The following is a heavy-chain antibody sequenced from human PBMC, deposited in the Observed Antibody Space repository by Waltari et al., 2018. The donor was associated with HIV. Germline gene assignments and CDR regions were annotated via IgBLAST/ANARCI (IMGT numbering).Heavy chain of an antibody. D-gene: IGHD6-19*01. J-gene: IGHJ4*02. Sequence: EVQLVESGGGLVQPGGSLRFACAAPGFTFSGSCMTWDRQGPGKGLEWVANIKQDGSEKYYVDSVKGRFTISRDNTQNSLYLQMNSLRADDTAVYFCARRGFSSGWYYFDYWGQGTLVTVSS. CDR1: GFTFSGSC. V-gene: IGHV3-7*01. CDR3: ARRGFSSGWYYFDY. CDR2: IKQDGSEK.